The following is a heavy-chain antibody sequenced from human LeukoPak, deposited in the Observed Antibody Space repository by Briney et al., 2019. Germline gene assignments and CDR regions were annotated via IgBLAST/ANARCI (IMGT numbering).Heavy chain of an antibody. CDR1: GGSISSYY. J-gene: IGHJ6*03. Sequence: SETLSLICTVSGGSISSYYWSWIRQPPGKGLEWIGRIYTSGSTNYNPSLKSRVTISVDTSKNQFSLKLSSVTAADTAVYYCARVPPGDGGRPTSRLYYYYMDVWGKGTTVTVSS. CDR3: ARVPPGDGGRPTSRLYYYYMDV. CDR2: IYTSGST. D-gene: IGHD3-16*01. V-gene: IGHV4-4*08.